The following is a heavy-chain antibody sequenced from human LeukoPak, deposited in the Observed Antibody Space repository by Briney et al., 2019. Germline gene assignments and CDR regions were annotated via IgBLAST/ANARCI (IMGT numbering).Heavy chain of an antibody. J-gene: IGHJ2*01. D-gene: IGHD3-9*01. Sequence: VASVKVSCKASGYTFIAYFIHWVRQAPGQGLEWMGWVNPVTGDTLYEPKFQGRVAMTWDTSINTAYMELSRLRSDDTAVYFCASAVPDWGYWYLDLWGRGSLVTVSS. V-gene: IGHV1-2*02. CDR3: ASAVPDWGYWYLDL. CDR2: VNPVTGDT. CDR1: GYTFIAYF.